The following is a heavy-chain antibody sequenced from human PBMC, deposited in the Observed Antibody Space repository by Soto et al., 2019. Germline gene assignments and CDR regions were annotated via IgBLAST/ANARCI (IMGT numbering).Heavy chain of an antibody. CDR1: GFTFSRNT. J-gene: IGHJ6*02. CDR3: VKDEGIEAMDV. CDR2: ITSSGSYV. V-gene: IGHV3-21*01. Sequence: GGSLRLSCVTSGFTFSRNTMNWVRQAPGKGLEWIASITSSGSYVYYADPVKGRFSASRDNAKNSLSLQMDSLRPDDTAIYFCVKDEGIEAMDVWGQGTTVTVS. D-gene: IGHD3-3*02.